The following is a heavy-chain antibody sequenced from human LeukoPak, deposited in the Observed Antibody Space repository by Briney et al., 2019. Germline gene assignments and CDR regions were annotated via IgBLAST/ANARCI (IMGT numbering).Heavy chain of an antibody. CDR2: IYYSGVT. CDR1: GVSISSSSYY. Sequence: SETLSLTCTVSGVSISSSSYYWGWIRQPPGKGLEWIGGIYYSGVTYYNPSLESRLTISVDSSKNQFSLKMTSVTAADTAVYYCARGLSIRTSTVGYYYYYYMDVWGKGTTVTVSS. V-gene: IGHV4-39*01. CDR3: ARGLSIRTSTVGYYYYYYMDV. D-gene: IGHD4-23*01. J-gene: IGHJ6*03.